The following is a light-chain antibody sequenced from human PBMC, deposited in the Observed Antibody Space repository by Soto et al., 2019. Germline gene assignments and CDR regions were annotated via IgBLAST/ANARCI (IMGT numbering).Light chain of an antibody. CDR3: QQYFNTPWT. CDR1: QSVLYSSNNKNY. CDR2: WAS. V-gene: IGKV4-1*01. Sequence: DIVMTQSPDSLPVSLGERATINCKSSQSVLYSSNNKNYLAWYQQKPGQPPKLLIYWASTRESGVPDRFTGSGSGTDFTLTISSLQAEDVAVYYCQQYFNTPWTFGQGTKVELK. J-gene: IGKJ1*01.